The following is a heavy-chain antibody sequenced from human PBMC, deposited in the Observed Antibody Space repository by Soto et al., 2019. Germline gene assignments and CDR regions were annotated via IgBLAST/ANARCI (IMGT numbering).Heavy chain of an antibody. Sequence: QVQLVQSGAEVKKPGASVKVSCKASGYTFTSYGISWVRQAPGQGLEWMGWISAYNGNTNYAQKLQGRVTMTTDTSTSTAYMELRSLRSDDTAVYYCARYDDYCSGGSCYYRGLYGMDVWGQGTTVTVSS. CDR2: ISAYNGNT. J-gene: IGHJ6*02. V-gene: IGHV1-18*01. D-gene: IGHD2-15*01. CDR1: GYTFTSYG. CDR3: ARYDDYCSGGSCYYRGLYGMDV.